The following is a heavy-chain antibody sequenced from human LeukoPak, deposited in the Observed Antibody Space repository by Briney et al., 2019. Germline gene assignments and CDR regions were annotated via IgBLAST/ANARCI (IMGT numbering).Heavy chain of an antibody. CDR3: ASIASGPGGWYGDYFDY. CDR2: MNPNSGNT. V-gene: IGHV1-8*01. Sequence: ASVKVSCKASGYTFTSYDINWVRQATGQGLEWMGWMNPNSGNTGYAQKFQGRVTMTRNTCISTAYMELSSLRSEDAAVYYCASIASGPGGWYGDYFDYWGQGTLVTVSS. D-gene: IGHD6-19*01. J-gene: IGHJ4*02. CDR1: GYTFTSYD.